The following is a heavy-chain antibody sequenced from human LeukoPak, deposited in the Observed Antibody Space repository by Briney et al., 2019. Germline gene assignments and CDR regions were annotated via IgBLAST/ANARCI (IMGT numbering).Heavy chain of an antibody. J-gene: IGHJ6*03. Sequence: GASVKVSCKASGGTFSSYAISWVRQAPGQGLEWMGGIIPIFGTANYAQKFQGRVTITADKSTSTAYMELSSLRSEDTAVYYCARGSGGWPVRYYYYYYMDVWGKGTTVTVSS. CDR3: ARGSGGWPVRYYYYYYMDV. CDR1: GGTFSSYA. D-gene: IGHD6-25*01. V-gene: IGHV1-69*06. CDR2: IIPIFGTA.